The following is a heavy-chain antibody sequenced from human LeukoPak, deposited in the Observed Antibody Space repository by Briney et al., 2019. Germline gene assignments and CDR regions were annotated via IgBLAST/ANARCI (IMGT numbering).Heavy chain of an antibody. D-gene: IGHD6-19*01. V-gene: IGHV4-39*07. CDR2: INHSGST. CDR3: ARGRYSSGWYRWVFDY. J-gene: IGHJ4*02. Sequence: PSETLSLTCTVSGGSINGSPYYWGWIRQPPGKGLEWIGEINHSGSTNYNPSLKSRVAISVDTSKNQFSLKLSSVTAADTAVYYCARGRYSSGWYRWVFDYWGQGTLVTVSS. CDR1: GGSINGSPYY.